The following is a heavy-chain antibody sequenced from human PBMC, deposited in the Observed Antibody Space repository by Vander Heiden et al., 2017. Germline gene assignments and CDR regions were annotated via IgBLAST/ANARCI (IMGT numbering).Heavy chain of an antibody. CDR2: INDSGST. D-gene: IGHD2-15*01. CDR3: GIAATLKVQH. Sequence: VQLQQWGAGLLKPSETLSLTCAVYGGSFSGYYWSWVRQPPGKGLEWIGEINDSGSTNYNASLKSRVTISVDTSKNQFSLKLSSVTAADTAVYYCGIAATLKVQHWGQGTQVTVS. V-gene: IGHV4-34*01. J-gene: IGHJ1*01. CDR1: GGSFSGYY.